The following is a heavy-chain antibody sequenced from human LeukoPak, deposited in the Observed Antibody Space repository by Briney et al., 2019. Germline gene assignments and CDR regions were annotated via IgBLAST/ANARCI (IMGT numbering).Heavy chain of an antibody. V-gene: IGHV3-23*01. Sequence: GGSLRLSCAASRFTFSDYAMSWVRQAPGKGLEWVSTASYYVGKQYHADSVRGRFTVSRDNSRNTVSLQMSSLRVEDTGIYYCAKAGIGADGAGFLCEYWGQGTLATVSS. CDR2: ASYYVGKQ. J-gene: IGHJ4*02. D-gene: IGHD1-1*01. CDR3: AKAGIGADGAGFLCEY. CDR1: RFTFSDYA.